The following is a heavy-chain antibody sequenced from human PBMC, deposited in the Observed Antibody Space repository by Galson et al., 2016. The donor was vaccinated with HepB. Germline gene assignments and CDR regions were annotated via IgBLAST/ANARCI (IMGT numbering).Heavy chain of an antibody. CDR2: ISNDGLNQ. CDR3: AKGVVRFLEWISYGGYYMDI. D-gene: IGHD3-3*01. J-gene: IGHJ6*03. Sequence: LEWVAVISNDGLNQYYADSVKGRFVISRDNFKNTLYLQLNSLRTDDTATYYCAKGVVRFLEWISYGGYYMDIWGKGTTVTVSS. V-gene: IGHV3-30*09.